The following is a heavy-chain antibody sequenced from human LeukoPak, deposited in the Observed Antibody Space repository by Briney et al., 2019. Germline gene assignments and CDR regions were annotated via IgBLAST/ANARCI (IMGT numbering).Heavy chain of an antibody. J-gene: IGHJ4*02. V-gene: IGHV4-39*02. D-gene: IGHD3-3*01. Sequence: SETLSLTCIVSGGSTSGGNYYWGWIRQPPGKGLEWIGGISSSGNTYYNPSLKSRITISIDTSKNHFSLKLSSVTAADTAVYYCARLGAGPTYYDFWSGYSSFYFDYWGQGTLVTVSS. CDR1: GGSTSGGNYY. CDR3: ARLGAGPTYYDFWSGYSSFYFDY. CDR2: ISSSGNT.